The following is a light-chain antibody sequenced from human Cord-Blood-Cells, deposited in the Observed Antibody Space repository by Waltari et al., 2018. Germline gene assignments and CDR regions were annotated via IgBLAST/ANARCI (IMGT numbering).Light chain of an antibody. CDR2: EGS. CDR1: SSDVGSYNL. V-gene: IGLV2-23*01. J-gene: IGLJ2*01. Sequence: QSALTQPASVSGSPGQSITISCTGTSSDVGSYNLVSWYQQHPGKAPKLMIYEGSKRPSGVSNRFSGSTSGNTDSLTISGLQAEDEADYYCCSYAGSSNVVFGGGTKLTVL. CDR3: CSYAGSSNVV.